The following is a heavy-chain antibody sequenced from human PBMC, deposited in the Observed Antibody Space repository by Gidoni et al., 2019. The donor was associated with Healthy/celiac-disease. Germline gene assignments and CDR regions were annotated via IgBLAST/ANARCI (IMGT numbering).Heavy chain of an antibody. V-gene: IGHV5-51*01. Sequence: EVQLVQSGAEVKKPGESLKISCKGSGSSFTSYWIGWVRQRPGKGLEWMGIIYPGDSDTRYSPSFQGQVTISADKSISTAYLQWSSLKASDTAMYYCARLDGDYHGWGYWFDPWGQGTLVTVSS. CDR3: ARLDGDYHGWGYWFDP. CDR2: IYPGDSDT. D-gene: IGHD4-17*01. J-gene: IGHJ5*02. CDR1: GSSFTSYW.